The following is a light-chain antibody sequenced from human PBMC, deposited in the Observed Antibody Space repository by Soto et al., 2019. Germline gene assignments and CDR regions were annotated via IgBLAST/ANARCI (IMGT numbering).Light chain of an antibody. J-gene: IGKJ1*01. CDR3: QQYGSSGT. Sequence: EIVFTQSPGNLSLSPGERATLSCRASQSVSNNYLAWCQQKPGQAPRLLIYGASNTATGIPDRFSGSGSGTDFTLTISRLEPEDFAVYYCQQYGSSGTFGQGTKVDNK. CDR2: GAS. V-gene: IGKV3-20*01. CDR1: QSVSNNY.